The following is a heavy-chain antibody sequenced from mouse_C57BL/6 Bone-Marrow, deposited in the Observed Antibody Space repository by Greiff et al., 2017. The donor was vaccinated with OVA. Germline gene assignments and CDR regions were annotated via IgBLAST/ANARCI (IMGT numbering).Heavy chain of an antibody. CDR3: ARPPQGLKAMDY. V-gene: IGHV5-6*02. D-gene: IGHD1-3*01. CDR2: ISSGGSYT. J-gene: IGHJ4*01. CDR1: GFTFSSYG. Sequence: DVKLVESGGDLVKPGGSLKLSCAASGFTFSSYGMSWVRQTPDKRLEWVATISSGGSYTYYPHSVQGRFTISRDNAKNTLYLQMSSLKSEDTAMYYWARPPQGLKAMDYWGQGTSVTVSS.